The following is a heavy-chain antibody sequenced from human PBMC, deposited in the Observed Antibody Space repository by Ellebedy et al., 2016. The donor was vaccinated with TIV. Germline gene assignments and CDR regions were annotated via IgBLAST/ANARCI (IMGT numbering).Heavy chain of an antibody. CDR1: GFTFKSYA. D-gene: IGHD3-22*01. V-gene: IGHV3-23*01. J-gene: IGHJ4*02. Sequence: LSLTCAASGFTFKSYAMSWVRQAPGKGLEWVSSISGSGGTTYYTDSVEGRFTISRDNSKNTLYLQMNSLRAEDTAVYFCAKNDVTVVVFFYWGQGTLVTVSS. CDR3: AKNDVTVVVFFY. CDR2: ISGSGGTT.